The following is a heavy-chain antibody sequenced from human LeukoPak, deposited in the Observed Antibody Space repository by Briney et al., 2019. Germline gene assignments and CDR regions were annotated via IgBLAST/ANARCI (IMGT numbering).Heavy chain of an antibody. Sequence: GGSPRLSCAASGFTFSDYYMSWIRQAPGKGLEWVSYISSSGSTIYYADSVKGRFTISRDNAKNSLYLQMNSLRAEDTAVYYCARTITMIVVVTFDAFDIWGQGTMVTVSS. V-gene: IGHV3-11*01. D-gene: IGHD3-22*01. CDR1: GFTFSDYY. CDR3: ARTITMIVVVTFDAFDI. CDR2: ISSSGSTI. J-gene: IGHJ3*02.